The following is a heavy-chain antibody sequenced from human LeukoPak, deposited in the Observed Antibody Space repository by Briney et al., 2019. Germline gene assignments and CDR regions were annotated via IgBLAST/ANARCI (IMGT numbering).Heavy chain of an antibody. CDR3: AKERQTGDYFTSDY. Sequence: GGSLRLSCAASGFTFSSYTMSWVRQAPGEGLEWLSAISGRGESTFYAPSVKGRFATSRDNSDNTLYLQMSSLRVDDTAVYFCAKERQTGDYFTSDYWGQGTLVTVSS. CDR1: GFTFSSYT. D-gene: IGHD4-17*01. V-gene: IGHV3-23*01. CDR2: ISGRGEST. J-gene: IGHJ4*02.